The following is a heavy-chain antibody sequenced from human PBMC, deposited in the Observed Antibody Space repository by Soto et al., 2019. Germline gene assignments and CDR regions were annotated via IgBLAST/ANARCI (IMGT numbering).Heavy chain of an antibody. J-gene: IGHJ4*02. CDR1: GGSISSSSYY. CDR3: ARSLIVVVTATKFEY. Sequence: SETLSLTCTVSGGSISSSSYYWGWIRQPPGKGLEWIGSIYYSGSTYYNPSLKSRVTISVDTSKNQFSLKLSSVTAADTAVYYCARSLIVVVTATKFEYWGQGTLVTVSS. D-gene: IGHD2-21*02. CDR2: IYYSGST. V-gene: IGHV4-39*01.